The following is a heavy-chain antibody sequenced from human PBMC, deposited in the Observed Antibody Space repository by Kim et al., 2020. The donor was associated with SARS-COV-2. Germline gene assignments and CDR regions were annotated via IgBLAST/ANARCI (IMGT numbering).Heavy chain of an antibody. CDR1: GFTFSSYW. D-gene: IGHD6-13*01. CDR3: ARAIAAAGWWFDP. Sequence: GGSLRLSCAASGFTFSSYWMSWVRQAPGKGLEWVANIKQDGSAKYYVDSVKGRFTISRDNAKNSLYLQMNSMRAEDTAVYYCARAIAAAGWWFDPWGQGTVVTVSS. CDR2: IKQDGSAK. J-gene: IGHJ5*02. V-gene: IGHV3-7*01.